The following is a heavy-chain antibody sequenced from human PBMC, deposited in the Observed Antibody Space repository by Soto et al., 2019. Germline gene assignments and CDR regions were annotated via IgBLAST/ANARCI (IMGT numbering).Heavy chain of an antibody. D-gene: IGHD2-2*01. J-gene: IGHJ5*02. V-gene: IGHV4-4*02. CDR3: SSRITDAPT. CDR1: GGSISSGW. CDR2: ILYSGTT. Sequence: QVQLQESGPGLVKPSGTLSLTCAVSGGSISSGWWTWVRQPPGKGLGWIGEILYSGTTNYNSSLNSRVTISIDNSKNQFSLILSSVTAADTAVYYCSSRITDAPTWGQGTLVTVSS.